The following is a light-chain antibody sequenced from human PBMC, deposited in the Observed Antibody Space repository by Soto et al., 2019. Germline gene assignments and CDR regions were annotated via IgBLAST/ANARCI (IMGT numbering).Light chain of an antibody. V-gene: IGKV3-15*01. CDR1: QSVNSE. CDR3: QQGHSWPLT. CDR2: GAS. Sequence: EIVMTHPPATLSLSPGERTALSCRARQSVNSELAWYQQEPGQPPSLLIYGASSRATGVPARFTGSESGSEFTLTISGLQSEDFAVYYCQQGHSWPLTFGQGTRLEI. J-gene: IGKJ2*01.